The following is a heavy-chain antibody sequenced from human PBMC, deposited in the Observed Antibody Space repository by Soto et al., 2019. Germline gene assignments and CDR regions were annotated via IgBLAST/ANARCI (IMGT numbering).Heavy chain of an antibody. V-gene: IGHV4-30-4*01. CDR1: GGSISSGDYY. J-gene: IGHJ4*02. CDR3: ARGRVLWFGEFPSFDY. D-gene: IGHD3-10*01. CDR2: IYYSGST. Sequence: SETLSLTCTVSGGSISSGDYYWSWIRQPPGKGLGWIGYIYYSGSTYYNPSLKSRVTISVDTSKNQFSLKLSSVTAADTAVYYCARGRVLWFGEFPSFDYWGQGTLVTVSS.